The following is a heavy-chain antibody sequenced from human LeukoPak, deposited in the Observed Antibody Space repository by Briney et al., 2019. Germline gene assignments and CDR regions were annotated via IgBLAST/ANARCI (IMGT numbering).Heavy chain of an antibody. Sequence: GGSLILSCAASGFSFSTYAMHWIRQTPEKGLEWVSLISGGGGGTYYADSVKGRFVISRDDSKNMVYLQMSSLRAEDTAVYYCAKDHIRTQYNFFDPWGQGTLVIVSS. J-gene: IGHJ5*02. CDR1: GFSFSTYA. V-gene: IGHV3-23*01. CDR2: ISGGGGGT. D-gene: IGHD2-2*01. CDR3: AKDHIRTQYNFFDP.